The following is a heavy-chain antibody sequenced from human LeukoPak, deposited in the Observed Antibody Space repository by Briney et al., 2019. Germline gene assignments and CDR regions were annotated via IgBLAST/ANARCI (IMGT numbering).Heavy chain of an antibody. J-gene: IGHJ3*02. D-gene: IGHD5-24*01. V-gene: IGHV4-59*12. CDR3: ARVPGDGYNSDAFDI. CDR2: IYYSGST. CDR1: GGSISSYY. Sequence: KPSETLSLTCTVSGGSISSYYWSWIRQPPGKGLEWIGYIYYSGSTNYNPSLKSRVTISVDTSKNQFSLKLSSVTAADTAVYYCARVPGDGYNSDAFDIWGQGTMVTVSS.